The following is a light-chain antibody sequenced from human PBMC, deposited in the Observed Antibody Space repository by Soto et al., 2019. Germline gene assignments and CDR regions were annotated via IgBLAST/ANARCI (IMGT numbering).Light chain of an antibody. Sequence: DIQMAQSPSTLSASVGDRVTITCRASQSINNWLAWYQQKPGKAPNLLIYKASTLETGVPSRFSGSGSGTEFTLTISSLQPDDFATYYCQQYNSYSYTFGQGTKVEIK. V-gene: IGKV1-5*03. CDR1: QSINNW. J-gene: IGKJ2*01. CDR3: QQYNSYSYT. CDR2: KAS.